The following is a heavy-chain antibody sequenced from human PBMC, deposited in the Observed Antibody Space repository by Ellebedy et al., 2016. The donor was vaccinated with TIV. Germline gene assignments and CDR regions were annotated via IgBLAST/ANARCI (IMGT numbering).Heavy chain of an antibody. J-gene: IGHJ4*02. CDR3: AREGREEDAVMAFLDY. Sequence: AASVKVSCKASGYTFTRDTIQWVRQAPGQRLEWMGWINPGSGNIQYSQKLQARVTITRDTSASTAYMELSSLRSEDTAVYYCAREGREEDAVMAFLDYWGQGTLVTVSS. D-gene: IGHD5-18*01. CDR1: GYTFTRDT. CDR2: INPGSGNI. V-gene: IGHV1-3*01.